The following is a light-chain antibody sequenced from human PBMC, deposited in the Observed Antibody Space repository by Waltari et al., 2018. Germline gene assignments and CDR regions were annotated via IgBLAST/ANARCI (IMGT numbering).Light chain of an antibody. V-gene: IGLV2-14*01. CDR3: SSYTRTRTYV. J-gene: IGLJ1*01. Sequence: QSALTQPASVSGSPGQAITISCTGTSGDVGAYKYVSWYQQHPGKVPKLMIYEVSNRPSGVSDSFSGSKSGNTASLTISGLQAEDEADYYCSSYTRTRTYVFGTGTKVTVL. CDR1: SGDVGAYKY. CDR2: EVS.